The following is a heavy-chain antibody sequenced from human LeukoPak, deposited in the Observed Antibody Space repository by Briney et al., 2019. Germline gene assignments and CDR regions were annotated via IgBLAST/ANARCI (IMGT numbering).Heavy chain of an antibody. D-gene: IGHD1-26*01. J-gene: IGHJ4*02. CDR3: AKSGGYGLIDY. Sequence: SETLSLTCTVSGGSISSSSYYWGWIRQPPGKGLEWIGTIYSSGSTYYNASLQSRVTISIETSKNQISLRLNSVTAADTAMYYCAKSGGYGLIDYWGQGTLVTVSS. V-gene: IGHV4-39*01. CDR1: GGSISSSSYY. CDR2: IYSSGST.